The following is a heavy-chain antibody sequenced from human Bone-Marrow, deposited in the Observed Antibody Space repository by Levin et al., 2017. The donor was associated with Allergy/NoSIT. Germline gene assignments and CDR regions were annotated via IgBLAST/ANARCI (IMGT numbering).Heavy chain of an antibody. CDR1: GYTFTSYY. CDR3: AREFVVVVVATAPPRDSDAFDI. CDR2: INPSGGSP. D-gene: IGHD2-15*01. Sequence: GASVKVSCKASGYTFTSYYMHWVRQAPRQGLEWMGIINPSGGSPTYAQKFQGRVTMTRDTSTSTVYMELSSLRSEDTAVYYCAREFVVVVVATAPPRDSDAFDIWGQGTMVTVSS. V-gene: IGHV1-46*01. J-gene: IGHJ3*02.